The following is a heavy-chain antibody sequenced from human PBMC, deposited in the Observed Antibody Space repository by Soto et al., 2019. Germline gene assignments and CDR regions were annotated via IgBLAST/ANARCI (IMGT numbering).Heavy chain of an antibody. V-gene: IGHV3-23*01. Sequence: ELQLLESGGGLVQPGGSLSLSCAASGFTFTDYGMNWVRQPPGKGLEWVSGIRPSGDKTYYRASVQGRFAISRDNSKNTLNLQMDSLRVEDTAVYYCARNHLPDDIAAPGYWGQGTLVTVSS. J-gene: IGHJ1*01. CDR3: ARNHLPDDIAAPGY. CDR2: IRPSGDKT. CDR1: GFTFTDYG. D-gene: IGHD6-13*01.